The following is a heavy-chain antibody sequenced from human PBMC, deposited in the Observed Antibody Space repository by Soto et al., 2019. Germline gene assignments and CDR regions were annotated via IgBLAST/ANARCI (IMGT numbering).Heavy chain of an antibody. V-gene: IGHV4-31*03. CDR3: ARHCPDIVAATTWGYYFHS. CDR2: IYYSGST. J-gene: IGHJ4*02. Sequence: SETLSLTCTVSGGSISSGGYYWSWIRQHPGKGLEWIGYIYYSGSTYYNPSLKSRVTISVDTSKNQFSLKLSSVTAADTAVYYCARHCPDIVAATTWGYYFHSWGQGPLVTVS. CDR1: GGSISSGGYY. D-gene: IGHD5-12*01.